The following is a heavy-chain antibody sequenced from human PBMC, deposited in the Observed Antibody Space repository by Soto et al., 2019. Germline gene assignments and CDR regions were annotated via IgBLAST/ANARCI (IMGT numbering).Heavy chain of an antibody. CDR1: GGSINSGGYY. CDR2: ISYSGST. D-gene: IGHD3-10*01. V-gene: IGHV4-31*03. CDR3: AREVITMVRGASNWFDP. Sequence: QVQLQESGPGLVKPSQTLSLTCTVSGGSINSGGYYWSWIRQHPGKDLEWIGYISYSGSTHYNPSLKRRVTISLDTSNKQFFLKLRSVTAADTAVYYCAREVITMVRGASNWFDPWGQGTLVTVSS. J-gene: IGHJ5*02.